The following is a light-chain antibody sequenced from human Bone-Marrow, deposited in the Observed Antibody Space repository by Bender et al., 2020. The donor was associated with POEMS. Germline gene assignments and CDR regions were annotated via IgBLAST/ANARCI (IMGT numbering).Light chain of an antibody. V-gene: IGLV2-23*01. Sequence: QSALTQPASVSGSPGQSITISCTETGSDVGSYNLVSWYQHHPGKAPGVMIYENSKRPSGVSHRFSGSKSGNTASLTISGLQTEDEAEYYCCSYAGSSTYVVFGGGTKLTVL. J-gene: IGLJ2*01. CDR3: CSYAGSSTYVV. CDR2: ENS. CDR1: GSDVGSYNL.